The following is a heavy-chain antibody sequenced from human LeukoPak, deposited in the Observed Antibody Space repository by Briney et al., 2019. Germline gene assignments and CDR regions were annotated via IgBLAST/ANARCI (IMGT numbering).Heavy chain of an antibody. CDR1: GYSITSGYY. Sequence: NPSETLSLTCTVSGYSITSGYYWGWIRQPPGKGLEWIGSIYHSGSTFYNPSLKSRVTISVDTSKNQFSLKLSSVTAADTAVYYCARVGSSGWANWFDPWGQGTLVTVSS. CDR2: IYHSGST. CDR3: ARVGSSGWANWFDP. V-gene: IGHV4-38-2*02. J-gene: IGHJ5*02. D-gene: IGHD6-19*01.